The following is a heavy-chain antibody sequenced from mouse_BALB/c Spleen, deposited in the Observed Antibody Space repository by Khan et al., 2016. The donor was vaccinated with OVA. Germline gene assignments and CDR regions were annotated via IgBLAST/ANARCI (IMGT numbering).Heavy chain of an antibody. Sequence: EVQLQESGPGLVKPSQSLSLTCTVTGYSITSDYAWNWIRQFPGNKLEWMGYINYSGSTSYNPSLKSRISITRDTSKNQFFLQLNSVTTEDTATYNCARWGDYVPDCAMNYWGQGTSVTVSS. CDR1: GYSITSDYA. CDR2: INYSGST. V-gene: IGHV3-2*02. D-gene: IGHD2-13*01. J-gene: IGHJ4*01. CDR3: ARWGDYVPDCAMNY.